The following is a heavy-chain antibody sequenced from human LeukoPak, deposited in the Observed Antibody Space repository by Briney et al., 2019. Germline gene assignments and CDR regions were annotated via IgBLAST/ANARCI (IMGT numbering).Heavy chain of an antibody. CDR3: AKRDYSDTSGYLPLFDC. CDR2: VTAGGATT. CDR1: GFTFSTYA. J-gene: IGHJ4*02. D-gene: IGHD3-22*01. Sequence: GGSLRLSCAASGFTFSTYAMAWVRQAPGKGLEWVSGVTAGGATTFYADSVKDRFTISGDNSKNTLYLQMNSLRAEDTAVYYCAKRDYSDTSGYLPLFDCWGQGTLVTVSS. V-gene: IGHV3-23*01.